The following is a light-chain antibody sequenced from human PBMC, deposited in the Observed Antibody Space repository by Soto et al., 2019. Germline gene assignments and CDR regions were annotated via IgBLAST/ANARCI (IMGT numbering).Light chain of an antibody. V-gene: IGKV1-39*01. Sequence: DIQMTQSPSSLSASVGERVTITCRASQSISNSLTWYQQKPGKAPDLLLYTTSSLQGGVLPRFSASGSGTDFTLNISSLQPDDVATYYCQQSYSTPPTFGGGTIVEIK. CDR1: QSISNS. CDR3: QQSYSTPPT. J-gene: IGKJ4*01. CDR2: TTS.